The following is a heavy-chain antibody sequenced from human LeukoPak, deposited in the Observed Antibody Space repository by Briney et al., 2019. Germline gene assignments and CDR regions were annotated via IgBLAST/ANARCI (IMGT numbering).Heavy chain of an antibody. V-gene: IGHV1-18*01. CDR3: AREFRTYYDFWSGYHIFDY. CDR1: GYTFTTYA. J-gene: IGHJ4*02. Sequence: ASVKVSCKASGYTFTTYAISWVRQAPGQGLEWMGWISAYNGNTNYAQKLQGRVTMTTDTSTSTAYMELRSLRSDDTAVYYCAREFRTYYDFWSGYHIFDYWGQGTLVTVSS. CDR2: ISAYNGNT. D-gene: IGHD3-3*01.